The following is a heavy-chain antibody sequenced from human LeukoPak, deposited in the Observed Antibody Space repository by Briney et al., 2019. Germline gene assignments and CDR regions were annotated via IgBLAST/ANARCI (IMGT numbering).Heavy chain of an antibody. CDR2: ISWNSGSI. Sequence: GRSLRLSCAASGFTFDDYAMHWVRQAPGKGLEWVSGISWNSGSIGYADSVKGRFTISRDNAKNSLYLQMNSLRAEDTALYYCATGIRYSSSSLDYWGQGTLVTVSS. D-gene: IGHD6-6*01. V-gene: IGHV3-9*01. CDR1: GFTFDDYA. CDR3: ATGIRYSSSSLDY. J-gene: IGHJ4*02.